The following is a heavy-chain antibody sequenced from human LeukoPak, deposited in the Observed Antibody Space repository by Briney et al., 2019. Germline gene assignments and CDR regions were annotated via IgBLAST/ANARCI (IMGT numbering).Heavy chain of an antibody. CDR1: GFFVSKNY. J-gene: IGHJ6*03. D-gene: IGHD3-10*01. CDR2: IYSGGST. CDR3: ASGSGSYRTPYYYMDV. Sequence: GGSLRLSCAASGFFVSKNYISWVRQAPGKGLEWVSVIYSGGSTYYADSVKGRFTISRDNSKNTLYLQMNSLRAEDTAVYYCASGSGSYRTPYYYMDVWGTGTTVTVSS. V-gene: IGHV3-53*01.